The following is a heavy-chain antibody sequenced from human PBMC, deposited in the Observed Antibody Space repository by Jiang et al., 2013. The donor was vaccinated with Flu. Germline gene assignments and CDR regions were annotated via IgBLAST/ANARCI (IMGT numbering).Heavy chain of an antibody. J-gene: IGHJ4*02. V-gene: IGHV3-53*01. D-gene: IGHD1-14*01. CDR1: GLTVSSNY. CDR3: ARDHSSEEY. Sequence: VQLLESGGGLIQPGGSLRLSCSASGLTVSSNYMSWVRQAPGKGLEWVSVIYSGGSTSYADSVKGRFTISRDNSKNTLYLQMNSLRAEDTAVYYCARDHSSEEYWGQGTLVTVSS. CDR2: IYSGGST.